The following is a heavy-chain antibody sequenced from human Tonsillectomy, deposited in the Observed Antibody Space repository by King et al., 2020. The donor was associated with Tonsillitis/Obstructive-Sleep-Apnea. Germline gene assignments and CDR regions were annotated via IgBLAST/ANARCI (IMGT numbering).Heavy chain of an antibody. Sequence: DVQLVESGGGLIQPGGYLRLSCAASGFTVSSNYMSWVRQAPGKGLEWVSVIYSGGSTYYADSVKGRFTISRDNSKNTLYLQMNSLRAEDTAVYYCATTTVRKVGFDIWGQGTMVTVSS. CDR3: ATTTVRKVGFDI. V-gene: IGHV3-53*01. CDR2: IYSGGST. CDR1: GFTVSSNY. D-gene: IGHD1-1*01. J-gene: IGHJ3*02.